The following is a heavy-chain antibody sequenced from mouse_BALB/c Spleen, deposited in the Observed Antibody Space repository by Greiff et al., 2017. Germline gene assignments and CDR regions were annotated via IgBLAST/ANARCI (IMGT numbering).Heavy chain of an antibody. CDR3: ARGGDYDAYYAMDY. J-gene: IGHJ4*01. CDR1: GYTFTSYV. D-gene: IGHD2-4*01. CDR2: INPYNDGT. Sequence: VQLQQSGPELVKPGASVKMSCKASGYTFTSYVMHWVKQKPGQGLEWIGYINPYNDGTKYNEKFKGKATLTSDKSSSTAYMELSSLTSEDSAVYYCARGGDYDAYYAMDYWGQGTSVTVSA. V-gene: IGHV1-14*01.